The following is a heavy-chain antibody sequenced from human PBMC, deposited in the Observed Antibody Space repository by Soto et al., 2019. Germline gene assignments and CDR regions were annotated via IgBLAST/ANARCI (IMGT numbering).Heavy chain of an antibody. CDR3: AADPSSSWSYYYYGMDV. Sequence: GASVKVSCKASGFTFTSSAVQWVRQARGQRIEWIGWIVVGSGNTNYAQKFQERVTITRDMSTSTAYMELSSLRSEDTAVYYCAADPSSSWSYYYYGMDVWGQGTTVTVSS. CDR1: GFTFTSSA. CDR2: IVVGSGNT. J-gene: IGHJ6*02. D-gene: IGHD6-13*01. V-gene: IGHV1-58*01.